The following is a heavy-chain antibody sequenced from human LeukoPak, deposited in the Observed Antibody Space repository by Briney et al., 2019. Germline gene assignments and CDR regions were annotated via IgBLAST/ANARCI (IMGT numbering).Heavy chain of an antibody. Sequence: PGGSLRLSCAASGFTFSSYEMDWVHRAPGKGLEWVSYIGSSGGSRYYADSVKGRFTSSRDNAKNSLYLQMNSLRVEDTAVYYCAREDGDAFDIWGQGTMVSVSS. CDR1: GFTFSSYE. D-gene: IGHD5-24*01. V-gene: IGHV3-48*03. CDR2: IGSSGGSR. J-gene: IGHJ3*02. CDR3: AREDGDAFDI.